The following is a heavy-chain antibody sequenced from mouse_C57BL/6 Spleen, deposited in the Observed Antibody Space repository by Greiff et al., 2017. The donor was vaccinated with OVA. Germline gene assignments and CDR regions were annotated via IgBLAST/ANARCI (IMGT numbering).Heavy chain of an antibody. CDR1: GYTFTSYW. CDR2: IYPGSGST. CDR3: ARTPYGSSYEAMDY. J-gene: IGHJ4*01. D-gene: IGHD1-1*01. V-gene: IGHV1-55*01. Sequence: VQLQQPGAELVKPGASVKMSCKASGYTFTSYWITWVKQRPGQGLEWIGDIYPGSGSTNYNEKFKSKATLTVDTSSSTAYMQLSSLTSEDSAVYYCARTPYGSSYEAMDYWGQGTSVTVSS.